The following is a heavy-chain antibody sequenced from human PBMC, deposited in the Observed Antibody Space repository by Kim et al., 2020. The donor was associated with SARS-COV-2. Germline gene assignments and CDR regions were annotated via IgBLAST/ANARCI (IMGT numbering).Heavy chain of an antibody. CDR2: ISSSSSYI. Sequence: GGSLRLSCAASGFTFSSYSMNWVRQAPGKGLEWVSSISSSSSYIYYADSVKGRFTISRDNAKNSLYLQMNSLRAEDTAVYYCARSRVSPYYYDSSGYYYYYGMDVWGQGTTVTVSS. CDR1: GFTFSSYS. J-gene: IGHJ6*02. CDR3: ARSRVSPYYYDSSGYYYYYGMDV. D-gene: IGHD3-22*01. V-gene: IGHV3-21*01.